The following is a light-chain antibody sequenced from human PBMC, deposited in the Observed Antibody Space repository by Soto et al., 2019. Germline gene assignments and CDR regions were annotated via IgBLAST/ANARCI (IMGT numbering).Light chain of an antibody. Sequence: EIVMTQSPATLSVSPGERATLSCRASQSVRSTLAWYQQKPGQAPRLLIYGASTRATGIPARFSGSGSGTEFTLTISSLQSEDFVVYYCQQYNNWPRTFGQGTKVEIK. V-gene: IGKV3-15*01. CDR2: GAS. J-gene: IGKJ1*01. CDR3: QQYNNWPRT. CDR1: QSVRST.